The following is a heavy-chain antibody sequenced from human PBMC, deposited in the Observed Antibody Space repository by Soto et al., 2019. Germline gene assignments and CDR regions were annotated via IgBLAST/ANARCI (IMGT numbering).Heavy chain of an antibody. D-gene: IGHD6-13*01. Sequence: PWGSLRLSCAASGFTFSSYAMSWVRQAPGKGLEWVSAISGSGGSTYYADSVKGRFTISRDNSKNTLYLQMNSLRAEDTAVYYCAKALHGYDAFDIWGQGTMVTVSS. CDR3: AKALHGYDAFDI. V-gene: IGHV3-23*01. J-gene: IGHJ3*02. CDR1: GFTFSSYA. CDR2: ISGSGGST.